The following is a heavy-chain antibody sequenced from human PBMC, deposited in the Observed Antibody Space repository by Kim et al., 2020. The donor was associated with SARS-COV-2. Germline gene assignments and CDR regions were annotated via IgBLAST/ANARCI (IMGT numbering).Heavy chain of an antibody. Sequence: SETLSLTCAVYGESFSGHLWTWIRQAPGKGLEWIGEINDSGSTNYKPSLKSRVTISVDTSNNQFSLKLSSVTAADTAVYYCARVSGVWSYYYYFIMDVWGQGTTVAVS. V-gene: IGHV4-34*01. D-gene: IGHD3-10*01. CDR3: ARVSGVWSYYYYFIMDV. CDR1: GESFSGHL. J-gene: IGHJ6*02. CDR2: INDSGST.